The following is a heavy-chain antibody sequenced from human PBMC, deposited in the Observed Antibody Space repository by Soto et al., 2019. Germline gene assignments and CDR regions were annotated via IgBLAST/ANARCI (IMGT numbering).Heavy chain of an antibody. V-gene: IGHV3-30*18. CDR2: ISYDGSNK. D-gene: IGHD6-19*01. CDR3: VKDGSSGWPYYYGMDV. J-gene: IGHJ6*02. CDR1: GFTFSSYG. Sequence: QVQLVESGGGVVQPGRSLRLSCAADGFTFSSYGMHWVRQAPGKGLEWVAVISYDGSNKYYADSVKGRFTISRDNSKNTMYVQMSSLRAEDTAVYYCVKDGSSGWPYYYGMDVCGQGTTVTVSS.